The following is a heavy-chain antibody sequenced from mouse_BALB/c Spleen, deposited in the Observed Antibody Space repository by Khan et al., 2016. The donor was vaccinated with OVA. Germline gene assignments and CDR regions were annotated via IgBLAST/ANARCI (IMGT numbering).Heavy chain of an antibody. D-gene: IGHD1-1*01. CDR3: AGIYGSDFDY. V-gene: IGHV1-20*02. J-gene: IGHJ2*01. CDR1: GYSFTGYF. Sequence: EVQLQQSGPELVKPGASVKISCKASGYSFTGYFIHWVMQSHGKSLEWIGRINPHIGETFYNQKFRGKATLTVDESSSTANMELRSLASEDSADYFGAGIYGSDFDYWGQGTTLTVSS. CDR2: INPHIGET.